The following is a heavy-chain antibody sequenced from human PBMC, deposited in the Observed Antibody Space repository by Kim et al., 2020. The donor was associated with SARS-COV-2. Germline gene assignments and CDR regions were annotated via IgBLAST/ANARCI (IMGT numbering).Heavy chain of an antibody. CDR2: VNPSGDSP. Sequence: ASMKVSCKASGYTFTSAYIHWVRQAPGHGLEWMGMVNPSGDSPTYAPKFQGRVTMTSDTSTGTVYMELSSLRSEDTTVYYCARDREVTDYSYYGLDVWGQGTTVTVSS. J-gene: IGHJ6*02. CDR3: ARDREVTDYSYYGLDV. V-gene: IGHV1-46*01. CDR1: GYTFTSAY. D-gene: IGHD2-21*02.